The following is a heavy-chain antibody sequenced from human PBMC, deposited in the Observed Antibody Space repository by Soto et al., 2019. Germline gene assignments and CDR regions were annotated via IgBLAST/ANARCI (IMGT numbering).Heavy chain of an antibody. CDR3: ARVLSDIVVVPAARRFLDYYYYYGMDV. D-gene: IGHD2-2*01. V-gene: IGHV1-69*06. J-gene: IGHJ6*02. CDR2: IIPTCGTA. Sequence: ASVKVSCKASGGTFSSYAISWVRQAPGQGLEWMGGIIPTCGTANYAQKFQGRVTITADKSTSTAYMELSSLRSEDTAVYYCARVLSDIVVVPAARRFLDYYYYYGMDVWGQGTTVTVSS. CDR1: GGTFSSYA.